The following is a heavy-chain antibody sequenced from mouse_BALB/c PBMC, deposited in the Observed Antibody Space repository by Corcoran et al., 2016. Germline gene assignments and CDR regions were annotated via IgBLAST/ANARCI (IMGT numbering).Heavy chain of an antibody. Sequence: EVQLQQSGPELVKPGASLKISCKASGYSFTGYTMNWVKQSHGKNLEWFGLINPYNGGTSYNHKFKGKATLTVDKSSSTAYMELLSLTSEYSAVYYCARDCNYPWFAYWGQGTLVTVSA. CDR1: GYSFTGYT. CDR3: ARDCNYPWFAY. D-gene: IGHD2-1*01. CDR2: INPYNGGT. V-gene: IGHV1-18*01. J-gene: IGHJ3*01.